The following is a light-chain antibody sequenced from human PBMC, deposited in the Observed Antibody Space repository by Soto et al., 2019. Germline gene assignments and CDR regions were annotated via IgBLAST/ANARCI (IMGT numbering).Light chain of an antibody. CDR2: GAS. CDR3: QQYGSSPP. J-gene: IGKJ3*01. V-gene: IGKV3-20*01. CDR1: QSVSSSY. Sequence: EIVFTQSPGTLSLSPGERATLSCRASQSVSSSYLAWYQQKPGQAPRLLIYGASSRATGIRDRFSGSGSGTDFTLTISRLEPEDFEVYYCQQYGSSPPFGPGTKVDIK.